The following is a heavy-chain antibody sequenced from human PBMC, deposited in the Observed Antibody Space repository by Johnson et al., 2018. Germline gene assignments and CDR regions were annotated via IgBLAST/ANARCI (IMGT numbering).Heavy chain of an antibody. CDR1: GFTFSRYT. J-gene: IGHJ1*01. V-gene: IGHV3-48*02. D-gene: IGHD4-17*01. Sequence: VQLVQSGGGLVQPGGSLRLSCATSGFTFSRYTMNWVRQAPGKGLKWVSYIGSSSSTIFYADSVKGRFTISRDNAKNSLYLQMNSLRDEETAVYFCAKKDYGPTEYFQHWGQGTLVTVSS. CDR3: AKKDYGPTEYFQH. CDR2: IGSSSSTI.